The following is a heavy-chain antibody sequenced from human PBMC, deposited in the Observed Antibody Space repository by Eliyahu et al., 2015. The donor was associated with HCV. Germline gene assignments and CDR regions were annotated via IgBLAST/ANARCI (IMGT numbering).Heavy chain of an antibody. V-gene: IGHV1-8*01. CDR1: GYTFTSYD. J-gene: IGHJ6*02. D-gene: IGHD2-15*01. CDR3: ARALPVTRWWDYYYYYGMDV. CDR2: MNPNSGNT. Sequence: QVQLVQSGAEVKKPGASVKVSCKASGYTFTSYDINWVRQATGQGLEWMGWMNPNSGNTNYAQKFQGRVTMTRNTSISTAYMELSSLRSEDTAVYYCARALPVTRWWDYYYYYGMDVWGQGTTVTVSS.